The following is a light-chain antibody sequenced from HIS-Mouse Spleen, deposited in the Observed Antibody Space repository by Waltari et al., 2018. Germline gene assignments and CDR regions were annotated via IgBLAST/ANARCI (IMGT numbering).Light chain of an antibody. CDR1: ALPKKY. CDR3: YSTDSSGNHRV. CDR2: EDS. V-gene: IGLV3-10*01. Sequence: SYELTQPPLVSVSPGQTARITCSGDALPKKYAYWYQQKSGQAPVLVLYEDSKRPSGIPEGFSGSSSGTMATLTISGAQVEDEADYYCYSTDSSGNHRVFGGGTKLTVL. J-gene: IGLJ2*01.